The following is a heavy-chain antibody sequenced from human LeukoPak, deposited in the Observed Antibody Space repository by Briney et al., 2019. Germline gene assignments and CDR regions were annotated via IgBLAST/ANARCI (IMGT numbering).Heavy chain of an antibody. Sequence: PSETLSLTCTVSGGSISSYYWSWIRQPPGKGLEWIGYIYYSGSTNYNPSLKSRVTISVDTSKNQFSLKLSSVTAADTAVYYCARDLGPDYYGSGSPHNWFDPWGQGTLVTVSS. CDR2: IYYSGST. D-gene: IGHD3-10*01. CDR3: ARDLGPDYYGSGSPHNWFDP. CDR1: GGSISSYY. V-gene: IGHV4-59*01. J-gene: IGHJ5*02.